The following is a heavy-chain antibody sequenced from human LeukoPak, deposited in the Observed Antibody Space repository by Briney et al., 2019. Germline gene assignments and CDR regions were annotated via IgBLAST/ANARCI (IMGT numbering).Heavy chain of an antibody. CDR1: GYTFIGYY. CDR2: INPTSGGT. V-gene: IGHV1-2*02. CDR3: ARLVGLSTTASY. D-gene: IGHD5/OR15-5a*01. Sequence: ASVQVSCQASGYTFIGYYLHWVRQAPLQGREWMGWINPTSGGTNYAQKFQDRVTMTRDTSINTAYMELSRLTSDDTAVYYCARLVGLSTTASYWGQGTLVIVSS. J-gene: IGHJ4*02.